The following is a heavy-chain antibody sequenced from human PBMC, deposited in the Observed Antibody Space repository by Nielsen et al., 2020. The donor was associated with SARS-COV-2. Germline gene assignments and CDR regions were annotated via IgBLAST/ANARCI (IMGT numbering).Heavy chain of an antibody. CDR2: ISSNGGST. V-gene: IGHV3-64D*08. J-gene: IGHJ3*02. Sequence: GESLKISCVASGFTFSSYAMHWVRQAPGKGLEYVSAISSNGGSTYYADSVKGRFTISRDNSKNTLYLQMSSLRAEDTAVYYCVKDGGFYYGSGSYWGAFDIWGQGTMVTVSS. CDR1: GFTFSSYA. CDR3: VKDGGFYYGSGSYWGAFDI. D-gene: IGHD3-10*01.